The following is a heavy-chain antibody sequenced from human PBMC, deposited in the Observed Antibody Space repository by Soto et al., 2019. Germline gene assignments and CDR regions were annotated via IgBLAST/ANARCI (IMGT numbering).Heavy chain of an antibody. V-gene: IGHV3-23*01. CDR3: AKVGPGYAFDI. CDR2: MSAGGAGT. CDR1: GFTFRTYA. D-gene: IGHD3-16*01. Sequence: GGSLRLSCVASGFTFRTYAMSWVRQAPGKGLKWVAGMSAGGAGTYYADSVKGRFTISRDNSKNTLYLQMNSLRAEDTAVYYCAKVGPGYAFDIWGQGAIVTVSS. J-gene: IGHJ3*02.